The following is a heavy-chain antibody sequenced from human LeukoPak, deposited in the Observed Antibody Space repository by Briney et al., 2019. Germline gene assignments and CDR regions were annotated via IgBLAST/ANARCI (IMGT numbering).Heavy chain of an antibody. J-gene: IGHJ4*02. Sequence: RWASVKVSCKTSGYSFSTYGIHRLRQAPGQGLEWVGWVSPSNGNTHYAQRVQGRVSMTADTPTGTASMELRSLRSDDTAVYYCARSPGRYSGYNWYFDYWGQGTLVTVSS. CDR3: ARSPGRYSGYNWYFDY. CDR2: VSPSNGNT. CDR1: GYSFSTYG. V-gene: IGHV1-18*04. D-gene: IGHD5-12*01.